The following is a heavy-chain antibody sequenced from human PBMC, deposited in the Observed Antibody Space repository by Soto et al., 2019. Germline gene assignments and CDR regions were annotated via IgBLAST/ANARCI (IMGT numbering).Heavy chain of an antibody. Sequence: EVQLVESGGGLVQPEGSLRISCVASGFTFDFYWMHWVRKAPGQGLMWVSRLQTDGSHPDYADSVKGRFTISRDNAKNTRYLQMSNLRAEDTAVYYCARGGDPDYWGQGTLVTVSS. CDR2: LQTDGSHP. D-gene: IGHD2-21*02. CDR1: GFTFDFYW. V-gene: IGHV3-74*01. J-gene: IGHJ4*02. CDR3: ARGGDPDY.